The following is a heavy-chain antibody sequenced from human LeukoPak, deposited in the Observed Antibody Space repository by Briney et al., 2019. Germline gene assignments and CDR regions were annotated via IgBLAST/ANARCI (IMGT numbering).Heavy chain of an antibody. CDR1: GYTFNSYG. V-gene: IGHV1-18*01. J-gene: IGHJ6*04. CDR3: ARGGDIVVVPANGGLDV. Sequence: ASLKVSCKASGYTFNSYGISWVRQAPGQGLEWMGRISACNGNTNYAQKLQGRVTMTTDTSTSTAYMELRSLRSDDTAVYYCARGGDIVVVPANGGLDVWGKGTTVTVSS. D-gene: IGHD2-2*01. CDR2: ISACNGNT.